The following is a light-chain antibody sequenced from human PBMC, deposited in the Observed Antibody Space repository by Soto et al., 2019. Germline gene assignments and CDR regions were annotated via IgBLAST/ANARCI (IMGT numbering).Light chain of an antibody. CDR3: KQYNNWPRGI. V-gene: IGKV3-15*01. CDR2: GAS. Sequence: EIVMTQSPATLSVSPGERATLSCRASQSVSSNLAWYQQKPGQAPRLLIYGASTRATGIPARFSGSGSGTEFTLTISSLQSEDFAFYYGKQYNNWPRGIFGQGTKLE. CDR1: QSVSSN. J-gene: IGKJ2*02.